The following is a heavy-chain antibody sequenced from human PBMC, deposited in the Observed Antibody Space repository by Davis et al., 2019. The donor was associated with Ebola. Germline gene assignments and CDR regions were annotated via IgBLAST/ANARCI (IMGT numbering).Heavy chain of an antibody. J-gene: IGHJ4*02. Sequence: PGGSLRLSCAASGFTFSSYGLHWVRQAPGKGLEWVAVISYDGSNKYYADSVKGRFTISRDNANYFLYLQMNSLRTDDTALYFCAKDYCMSGRCYSDFWGQGTLVTVSS. D-gene: IGHD2-15*01. V-gene: IGHV3-30*18. CDR3: AKDYCMSGRCYSDF. CDR1: GFTFSSYG. CDR2: ISYDGSNK.